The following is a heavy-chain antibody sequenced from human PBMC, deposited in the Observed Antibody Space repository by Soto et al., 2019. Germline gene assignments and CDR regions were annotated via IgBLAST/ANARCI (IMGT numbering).Heavy chain of an antibody. CDR2: ISGSGGST. V-gene: IGHV3-23*01. Sequence: GGSLRLSCAASGFTFSSYAMSWVRQAPGKGLEWVSAISGSGGSTYYADSVKGRFTISRDNSKNTLYLQMNSLRAEDTAVYYCARDIIGTPTQYYYYYYGMDVWGQGTTVTVSS. J-gene: IGHJ6*02. CDR1: GFTFSSYA. CDR3: ARDIIGTPTQYYYYYYGMDV. D-gene: IGHD1-7*01.